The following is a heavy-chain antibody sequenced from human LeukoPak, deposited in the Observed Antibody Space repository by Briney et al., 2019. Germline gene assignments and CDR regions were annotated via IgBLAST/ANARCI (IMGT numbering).Heavy chain of an antibody. CDR2: IHSAGST. Sequence: GGSLRLSCAASGFTVSLSYMSWVRQAPGRGLEWVSMIHSAGSTYYADSVRGRFTISRDNFKATLFLQMNSLKADDTAVYFCARVIRSGNYYFDYWGQGTLVTVSS. J-gene: IGHJ4*02. CDR1: GFTVSLSY. V-gene: IGHV3-53*01. CDR3: ARVIRSGNYYFDY. D-gene: IGHD6-25*01.